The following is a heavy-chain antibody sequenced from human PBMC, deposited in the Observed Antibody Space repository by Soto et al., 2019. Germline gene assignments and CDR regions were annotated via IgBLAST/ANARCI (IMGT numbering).Heavy chain of an antibody. D-gene: IGHD5-12*01. CDR1: GFTFSSYW. CDR3: ARYRGYSSPFDH. V-gene: IGHV3-74*01. Sequence: EVQLVESGGGLVQPGGSLRLSCAASGFTFSSYWMHWVRQAPGKGLVWVSRIKSDGSSTSYADSVKGRFTVSRDNAKNTVYLQMNSLRAEDTAVYYCARYRGYSSPFDHWGQGTLVTVSP. J-gene: IGHJ5*02. CDR2: IKSDGSST.